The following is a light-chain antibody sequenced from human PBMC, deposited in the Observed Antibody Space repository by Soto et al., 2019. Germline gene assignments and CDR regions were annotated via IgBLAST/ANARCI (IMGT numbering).Light chain of an antibody. J-gene: IGLJ1*01. CDR2: DVS. Sequence: QSALTQPASVSGSPGQSITISCTGTSSDVGGYNYVSWYQQHPGKAPKLMIYDVSNRPSVVSNRFSGSKSGNTASLTISGLQAEDEAYYYCSSYTSSSTLDVFGTGTKLTVL. CDR3: SSYTSSSTLDV. CDR1: SSDVGGYNY. V-gene: IGLV2-14*01.